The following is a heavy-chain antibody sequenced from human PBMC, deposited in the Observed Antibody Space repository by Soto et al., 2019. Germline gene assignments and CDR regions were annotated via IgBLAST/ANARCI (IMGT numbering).Heavy chain of an antibody. V-gene: IGHV3-33*01. CDR2: IWYDGSNK. J-gene: IGHJ2*01. Sequence: QVQLVESGGGVVQPGRSLRLSCAASGFTFSSYGMHWVRQAPGKGLEWVAVIWYDGSNKYYADSVKGRFTISRDNSKNTLYLQMNSMRAAYTAVYYCARARIAAAVSSWYFNLWGRGTLVTVSS. CDR3: ARARIAAAVSSWYFNL. CDR1: GFTFSSYG. D-gene: IGHD6-13*01.